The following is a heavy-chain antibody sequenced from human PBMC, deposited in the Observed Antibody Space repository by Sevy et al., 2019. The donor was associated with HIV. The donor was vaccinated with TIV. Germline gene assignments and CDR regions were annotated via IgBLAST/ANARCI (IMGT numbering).Heavy chain of an antibody. D-gene: IGHD2-15*01. Sequence: GGSLRLSCAASGFTFSTYNMNWVRQAPGKGLEWVSSISSSSTYIYYADSVKGRFTISRDNAKNSLYLQMNSLRAEDTAVYYCARDLVLPATTDYYYYGMDVWGQGTTVSVSS. CDR3: ARDLVLPATTDYYYYGMDV. J-gene: IGHJ6*02. CDR2: ISSSSTYI. V-gene: IGHV3-21*01. CDR1: GFTFSTYN.